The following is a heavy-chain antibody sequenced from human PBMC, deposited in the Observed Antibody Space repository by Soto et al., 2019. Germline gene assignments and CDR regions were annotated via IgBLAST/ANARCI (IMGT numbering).Heavy chain of an antibody. CDR1: GYSFTSYW. D-gene: IGHD2-8*01. CDR3: ARRSRINEGGMDV. V-gene: IGHV5-51*01. CDR2: IYPGDSDT. Sequence: PGESLKISCKGSGYSFTSYWIGWVRQMPGKGLEWMGIIYPGDSDTRYSPSFQGQVTISADKSISTAYLQWSSLKASDTAMYYSARRSRINEGGMDVGGQGTTVTVSS. J-gene: IGHJ6*02.